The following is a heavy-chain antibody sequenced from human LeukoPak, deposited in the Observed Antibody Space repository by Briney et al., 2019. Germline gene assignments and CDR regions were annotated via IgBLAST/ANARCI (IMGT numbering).Heavy chain of an antibody. Sequence: TGGSLRLSCTASGFTFSTSWMHWVRQVPGKGLVWVSRINSDGRSTDYADSVKGRFTISGDNTKNTLYLQMNSLRAEDTAVYYCAHTVWSGNYFDYWGQGTLVTVSS. CDR3: AHTVWSGNYFDY. CDR2: INSDGRST. V-gene: IGHV3-74*01. D-gene: IGHD3-3*01. CDR1: GFTFSTSW. J-gene: IGHJ4*02.